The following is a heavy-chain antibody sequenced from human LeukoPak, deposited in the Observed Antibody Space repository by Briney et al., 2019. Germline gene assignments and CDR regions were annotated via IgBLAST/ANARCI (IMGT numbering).Heavy chain of an antibody. Sequence: PGGSLRLSCAASGFTISTYWMSWVRQAPGKGLEWVSGISGNGGRTYYADSVKGRFTVSRDNSKNTLYLQMKSLRAEDTALYYCAKGLNSRDYDFWSGYCLDYWGQGTQVTVSS. CDR1: GFTISTYW. D-gene: IGHD3-3*01. J-gene: IGHJ4*02. V-gene: IGHV3-23*01. CDR3: AKGLNSRDYDFWSGYCLDY. CDR2: ISGNGGRT.